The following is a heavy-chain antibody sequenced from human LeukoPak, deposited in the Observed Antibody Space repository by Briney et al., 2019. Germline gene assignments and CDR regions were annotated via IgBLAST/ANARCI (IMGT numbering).Heavy chain of an antibody. CDR2: IFPSGGEI. Sequence: PGGSLRLSCAASGVNFSDSPMHWVRLASGKGLKLVSSIFPSGGEIHYADSVRGRFTISRDNSKSTLSLQMNSLRAEDTAIYYCATYRQVLLPFESWGQGTLVTVSS. J-gene: IGHJ4*02. V-gene: IGHV3-23*01. CDR3: ATYRQVLLPFES. D-gene: IGHD2-8*02. CDR1: GVNFSDSP.